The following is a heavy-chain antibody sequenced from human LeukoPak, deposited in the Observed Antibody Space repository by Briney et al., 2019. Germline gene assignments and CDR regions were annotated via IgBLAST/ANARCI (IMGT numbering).Heavy chain of an antibody. CDR3: ARDRPYIVVVPAAKDYYYGMDV. CDR1: GYTFTSYG. CDR2: ISAYNGNT. J-gene: IGHJ6*02. V-gene: IGHV1-18*01. D-gene: IGHD2-2*01. Sequence: ASVNVSCKASGYTFTSYGISWVRQAPGQGIEWMGWISAYNGNTNYAQKLQGRVTMTTDTSTSTAYMELRSLRSDDTAVYCCARDRPYIVVVPAAKDYYYGMDVWGQGTTVTVSS.